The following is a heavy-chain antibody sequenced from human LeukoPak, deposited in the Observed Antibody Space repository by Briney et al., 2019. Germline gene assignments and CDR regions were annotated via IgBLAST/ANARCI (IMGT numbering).Heavy chain of an antibody. D-gene: IGHD3-10*01. CDR3: AKEKGSGSYYNYQYGMDV. Sequence: PGGSLRLSCAASEFTFSIYGMHWVRQAPGKGLEWVAVISFDGGNKVYADSVKGRATISRDNSKNTLSLQMNSLRAEDTAVYYCAKEKGSGSYYNYQYGMDVWGQGTTVTVSS. CDR1: EFTFSIYG. J-gene: IGHJ6*02. V-gene: IGHV3-30*18. CDR2: ISFDGGNK.